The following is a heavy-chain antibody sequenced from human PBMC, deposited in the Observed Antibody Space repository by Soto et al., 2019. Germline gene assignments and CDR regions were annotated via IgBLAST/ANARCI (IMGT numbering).Heavy chain of an antibody. CDR2: IYWDDDK. CDR1: GFSLSSRGVG. Sequence: SGPTLVNPTQTLTLTCTFSGFSLSSRGVGVGWIRQPPGKALEWLALIYWDDDKRCSPSLKSRLTITKDTSKNQVVLTMTNMDPRDTATYSCANDSSEWFGFDYWGEGTLATV. CDR3: ANDSSEWFGFDY. J-gene: IGHJ4*02. V-gene: IGHV2-5*02. D-gene: IGHD3-22*01.